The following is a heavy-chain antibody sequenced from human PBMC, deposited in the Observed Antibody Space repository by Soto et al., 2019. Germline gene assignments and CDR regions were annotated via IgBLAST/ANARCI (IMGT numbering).Heavy chain of an antibody. CDR2: ISAYNGNT. V-gene: IGHV1-18*01. CDR3: AKYCSGGSCDAEYFQH. J-gene: IGHJ1*01. Sequence: ASVKVSCKASGYTFTSYGISWVRQAPGQGLEWMGWISAYNGNTNYAQKLQGRVTMTTDTSTSTAYMELRSLRSDDTAVYYCAKYCSGGSCDAEYFQHWGQGTLVTVSS. D-gene: IGHD2-15*01. CDR1: GYTFTSYG.